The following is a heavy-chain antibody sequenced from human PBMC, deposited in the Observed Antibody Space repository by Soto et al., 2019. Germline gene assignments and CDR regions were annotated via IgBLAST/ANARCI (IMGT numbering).Heavy chain of an antibody. CDR3: ARGTAAMPEYFQH. Sequence: SETLSLTCTVSGVSTSSYYWSWIRQPPGKGLEWIGYIYYSGSTNYNPSLKSRVTISVDTSKNQFSLKLSSVTAADTAVYYCARGTAAMPEYFQHWGQGTLVTVSS. V-gene: IGHV4-59*01. D-gene: IGHD2-2*01. CDR2: IYYSGST. J-gene: IGHJ1*01. CDR1: GVSTSSYY.